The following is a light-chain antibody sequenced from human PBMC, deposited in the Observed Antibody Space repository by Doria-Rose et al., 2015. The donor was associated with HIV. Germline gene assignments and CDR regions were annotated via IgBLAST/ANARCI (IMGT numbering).Light chain of an antibody. J-gene: IGKJ1*01. V-gene: IGKV3-20*01. CDR2: DGS. CDR3: HQYGTSWT. CDR1: QSFSSTY. Sequence: TQSPGTLSLSPGERATLSCRASQSFSSTYLAWYQQKPGQAPSLLIYDGSTRATGIPDRFSASGSGTDIPLTINRLEPEDFALYYCHQYGTSWTFGQGTKVEI.